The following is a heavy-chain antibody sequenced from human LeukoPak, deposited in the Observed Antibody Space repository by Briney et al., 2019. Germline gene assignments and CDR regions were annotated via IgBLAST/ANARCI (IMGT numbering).Heavy chain of an antibody. CDR3: ARVGVELELLEDYYYYYGMDV. Sequence: SVKVSCKASGYTFTSYAMHWVRQAPGQGLEWMGGIIPIFGTANYAQKFQGRVTITADESTSTAYMELSSLRSEDTAVYYCARVGVELELLEDYYYYYGMDVWGQGTTVTVSS. J-gene: IGHJ6*02. V-gene: IGHV1-69*13. D-gene: IGHD1-7*01. CDR1: GYTFTSYA. CDR2: IIPIFGTA.